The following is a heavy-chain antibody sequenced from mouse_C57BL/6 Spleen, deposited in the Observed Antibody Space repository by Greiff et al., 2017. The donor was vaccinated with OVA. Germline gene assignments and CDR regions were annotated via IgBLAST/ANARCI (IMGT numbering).Heavy chain of an antibody. CDR3: ARAPHYYGRSQGWYFDV. V-gene: IGHV1-55*01. J-gene: IGHJ1*03. D-gene: IGHD1-1*01. Sequence: QVQLQQPGAELVKPGASVKMSCKASGYTFTSYWITWVKQRPGQGLEWIGDIYPGSGSTNYNEKFKSKATLTVDTSSSTAYMQLSSLTSEDSAVYYCARAPHYYGRSQGWYFDVWGTGTTVTVSS. CDR1: GYTFTSYW. CDR2: IYPGSGST.